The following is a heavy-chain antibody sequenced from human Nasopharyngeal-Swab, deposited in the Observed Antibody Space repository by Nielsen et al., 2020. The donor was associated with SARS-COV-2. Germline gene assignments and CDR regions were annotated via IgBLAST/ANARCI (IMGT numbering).Heavy chain of an antibody. CDR3: ARVSTGTFDY. V-gene: IGHV3-48*04. D-gene: IGHD1-1*01. CDR2: ISSSSSTI. Sequence: GESLKISCAASGFTLSSYAMSWVRQAPGKGLEWVSYISSSSSTIYYADSVRGRFTISRDNAKNSLYLQMKSLRTEDTAVYYCARVSTGTFDYWGQGTLVAVSS. CDR1: GFTLSSYA. J-gene: IGHJ4*02.